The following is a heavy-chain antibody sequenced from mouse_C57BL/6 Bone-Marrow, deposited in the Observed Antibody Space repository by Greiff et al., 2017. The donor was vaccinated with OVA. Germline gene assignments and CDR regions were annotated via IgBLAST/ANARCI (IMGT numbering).Heavy chain of an antibody. D-gene: IGHD2-5*01. CDR2: IYPRSGNT. CDR3: ARGAYYSNFDY. J-gene: IGHJ2*01. Sequence: VQLQQSGAELARPGASVKLSCKASGYTFTSYGISWVKQRTGQGLEWIGEIYPRSGNTYYNEKFKGKATLTADKSSSTAYMELRSLTSEDSAVYFCARGAYYSNFDYWGQGTTLTVSS. CDR1: GYTFTSYG. V-gene: IGHV1-81*01.